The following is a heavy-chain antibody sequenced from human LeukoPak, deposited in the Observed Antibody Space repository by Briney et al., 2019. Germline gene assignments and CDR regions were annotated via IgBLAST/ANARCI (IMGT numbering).Heavy chain of an antibody. D-gene: IGHD2-2*01. J-gene: IGHJ6*03. Sequence: PSETLSLTCLVSGGSMKRSYWTWIRQAPGKGLEWIGNIYDSGNTNYSPSPKSRVTISLDTSKNQFSLRVTSVTAADRALYFCARDSSPAALPYMDAWGKGTAVTVSS. CDR3: ARDSSPAALPYMDA. CDR2: IYDSGNT. V-gene: IGHV4-59*01. CDR1: GGSMKRSY.